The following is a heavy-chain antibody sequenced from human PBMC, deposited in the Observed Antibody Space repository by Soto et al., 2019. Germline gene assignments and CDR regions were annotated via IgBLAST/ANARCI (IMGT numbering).Heavy chain of an antibody. D-gene: IGHD3-16*01. CDR2: VYYTGNT. Sequence: SGPLSLTCTGCGGCVWSCRWSGDRQTPGEGLEWIASVYYTGNTNYNPSLGSRVTISIDAHENEISLKLTSVTAAATAFYYWARATVFTGTFGIWGQGTLVTAS. CDR3: ARATVFTGTFGI. V-gene: IGHV4-59*02. CDR1: GGCVWSCR. J-gene: IGHJ4*02.